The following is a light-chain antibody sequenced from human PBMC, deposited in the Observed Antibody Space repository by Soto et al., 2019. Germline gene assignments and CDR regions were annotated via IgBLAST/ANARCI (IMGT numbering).Light chain of an antibody. CDR1: SGDVGGYNS. CDR3: TSYTTSSTSVV. Sequence: QSALTQPASVSGSPGQSITIPCTGTSGDVGGYNSVSWYQQHPGKAPTLMIYEVSNRPSGVSNRSSGSKSGNTASLPISGLQAEAEADYYCTSYTTSSTSVVFVGGTKLTVL. V-gene: IGLV2-14*01. CDR2: EVS. J-gene: IGLJ2*01.